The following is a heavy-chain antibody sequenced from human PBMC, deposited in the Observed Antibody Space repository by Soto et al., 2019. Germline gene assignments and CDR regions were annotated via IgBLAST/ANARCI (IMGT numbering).Heavy chain of an antibody. J-gene: IGHJ4*02. D-gene: IGHD3-10*01. CDR3: ARGRASGSYYLLDY. Sequence: QVQLVQSGAEVRKPGASVKVSCKAYGDTFTTYDNNWVRQATGHGLEWMGWINPNSGNIGYAQRFQGRVTMTRDTAIRTAYMEVSSLRSDDTAVYYCARGRASGSYYLLDYWGQGTLVTVSS. V-gene: IGHV1-8*01. CDR1: GDTFTTYD. CDR2: INPNSGNI.